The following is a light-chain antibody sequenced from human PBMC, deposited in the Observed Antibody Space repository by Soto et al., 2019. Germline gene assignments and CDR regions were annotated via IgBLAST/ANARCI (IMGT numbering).Light chain of an antibody. CDR3: QQYGSSPPT. CDR2: GAS. J-gene: IGKJ2*01. Sequence: EIVLTQSPGTLSLSPGERATLSCRASQSVSSSYLAWYLQKPGQAPRLLIYGASSKATGIPDRFSGSGSGKYFTLTISRLEPEDFAVYYYQQYGSSPPTFGQGTKLEIK. V-gene: IGKV3-20*01. CDR1: QSVSSSY.